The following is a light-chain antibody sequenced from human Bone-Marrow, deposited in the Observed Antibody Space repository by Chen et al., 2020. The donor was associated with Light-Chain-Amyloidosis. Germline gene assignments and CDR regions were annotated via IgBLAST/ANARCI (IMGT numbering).Light chain of an antibody. Sequence: VLPQSPGPLSVSPGERATLSCRASQSVSSSYLAWYQQKPGQAPRLLIYGASSRATGIPDRFSGSGSGTDFTLTISRLEPEDFAVYYCQQYGSSPYTFGQGTKLEIK. J-gene: IGKJ2*01. CDR1: QSVSSSY. V-gene: IGKV3-20*01. CDR2: GAS. CDR3: QQYGSSPYT.